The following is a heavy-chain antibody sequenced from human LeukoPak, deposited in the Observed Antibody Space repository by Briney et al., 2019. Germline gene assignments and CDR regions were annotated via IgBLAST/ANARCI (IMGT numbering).Heavy chain of an antibody. D-gene: IGHD4-17*01. V-gene: IGHV4-4*07. CDR3: ARISRSYGTNYYYGMDV. CDR1: GGSISSYY. CDR2: IYTSGST. J-gene: IGHJ6*02. Sequence: PSETLSLTCTVSGGSISSYYWSWIRQPAGKGLEWIGRIYTSGSTNYNPSLKSRVTMSVDTSKNQFSLKLSSVTAADTAVYYCARISRSYGTNYYYGMDVWGQGTTVTVSS.